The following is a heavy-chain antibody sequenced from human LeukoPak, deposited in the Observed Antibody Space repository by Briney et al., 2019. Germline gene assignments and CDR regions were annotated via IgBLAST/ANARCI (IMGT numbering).Heavy chain of an antibody. D-gene: IGHD3-10*01. CDR1: GFTFSNAW. CDR2: ISSGSSYI. CDR3: AKGPRAYYYGSGTYSKQSYLDY. J-gene: IGHJ4*02. Sequence: GGSLRLSCAASGFTFSNAWMSWVRQAPGKGLEWVSSISSGSSYIYYADSLKGRFTISRDNAKNTLYLQMNSLRAEDTAVYYCAKGPRAYYYGSGTYSKQSYLDYWGQGTLVTVSS. V-gene: IGHV3-21*01.